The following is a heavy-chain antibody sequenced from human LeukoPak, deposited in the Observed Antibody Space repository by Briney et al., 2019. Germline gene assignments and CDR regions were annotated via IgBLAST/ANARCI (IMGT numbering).Heavy chain of an antibody. CDR1: GGTFSSYA. CDR3: ARHITMVRGVFGSYYYYGVDV. J-gene: IGHJ6*04. D-gene: IGHD3-10*01. Sequence: SVKVSCKASGGTFSSYAISWVRQAPGQGLEWMGGIIPIFGTANYAQKFQGRVTITADESTSTAYMELSSLRSEDTAVYYCARHITMVRGVFGSYYYYGVDVWGKGTTVTVSS. V-gene: IGHV1-69*13. CDR2: IIPIFGTA.